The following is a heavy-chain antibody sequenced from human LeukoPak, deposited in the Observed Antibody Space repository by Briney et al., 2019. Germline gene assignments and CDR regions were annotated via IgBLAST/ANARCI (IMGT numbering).Heavy chain of an antibody. J-gene: IGHJ5*02. Sequence: PGGSLRLSCAASGFTFSGYAMSWVRQAPGKGLEWVSAISGSGGSTYYADSVKGRFTISRDNSKNTLYLQMNSLRAEDTAVYYCAKDRVYSSGWSAFDPWGQGTLVTVSS. CDR1: GFTFSGYA. CDR2: ISGSGGST. CDR3: AKDRVYSSGWSAFDP. V-gene: IGHV3-23*01. D-gene: IGHD6-19*01.